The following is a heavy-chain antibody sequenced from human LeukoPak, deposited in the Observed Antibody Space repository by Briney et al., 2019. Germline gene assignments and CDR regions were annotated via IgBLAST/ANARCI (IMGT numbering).Heavy chain of an antibody. J-gene: IGHJ4*02. CDR3: ARDGLNWGRRDYFDY. V-gene: IGHV1-69*04. CDR2: IIPILGIA. Sequence: GGSLRLSCAASGFTFSSYAISWVRQAPGQGLEWMGRIIPILGIANYAQKFQGRVTITADKSTSTAYMELSSLRSEDTAVYYCARDGLNWGRRDYFDYWGQGTLVTVSS. CDR1: GFTFSSYA. D-gene: IGHD7-27*01.